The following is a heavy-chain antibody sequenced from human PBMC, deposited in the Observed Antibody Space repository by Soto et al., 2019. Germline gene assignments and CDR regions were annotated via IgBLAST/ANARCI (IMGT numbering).Heavy chain of an antibody. CDR1: GLTFSGYY. V-gene: IGHV3-11*06. Sequence: WGSLRVACAYSGLTFSGYYISLIRQAPGKGLELISYSSNSGTFSRYADSVKGRFSISRDNTKNLLYLQMNSLRAADTAVHYCARSCANYNRLDYWGQGTTVPVSS. D-gene: IGHD1-7*01. CDR2: SSNSGTFS. CDR3: ARSCANYNRLDY. J-gene: IGHJ4*02.